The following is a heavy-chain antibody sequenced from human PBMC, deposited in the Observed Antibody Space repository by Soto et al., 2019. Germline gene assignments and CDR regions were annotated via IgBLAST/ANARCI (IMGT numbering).Heavy chain of an antibody. CDR2: IVLIFGSP. CDR1: GGTFSRSA. J-gene: IGHJ6*02. D-gene: IGHD3-10*01. CDR3: ARSYFGETIINGAFYYHGLDV. V-gene: IGHV1-69*01. Sequence: QVQLVQSGAEVKKPGSSVKVSCKASGGTFSRSAISWVRQAPGQGLEWMGGIVLIFGSPNYSKKFQGRLTITADEPTSTAYMELSSLKSDDTAVYFCARSYFGETIINGAFYYHGLDVWGQGTTVTVSS.